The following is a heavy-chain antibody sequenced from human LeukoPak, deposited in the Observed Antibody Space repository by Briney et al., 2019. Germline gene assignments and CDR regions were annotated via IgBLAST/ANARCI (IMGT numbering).Heavy chain of an antibody. CDR2: IYYNGST. Sequence: SETLSLTCTVSGGSISSSSYYWGWIRQPPGKGLEWIGSIYYNGSTYYNPSLKSRLTISVDTSKNQFSLNLRSVTAADTAVYYCATEISYWGQGTLVTVSS. V-gene: IGHV4-39*02. J-gene: IGHJ4*02. CDR1: GGSISSSSYY. CDR3: ATEISY.